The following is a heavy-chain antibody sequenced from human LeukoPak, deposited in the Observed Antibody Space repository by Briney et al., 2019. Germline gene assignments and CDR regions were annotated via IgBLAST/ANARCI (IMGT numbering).Heavy chain of an antibody. Sequence: SETLSLTCTVSGGFISGYYWSWIRQSPGRGLEWLGYIYDSGSTKYNPSLKSRVTISVDASKNQISLKLSSVTAADTAVYYCARVKGSGYYYVFDYWGQGTLVTVSS. CDR3: ARVKGSGYYYVFDY. J-gene: IGHJ4*02. CDR2: IYDSGST. V-gene: IGHV4-59*01. CDR1: GGFISGYY. D-gene: IGHD3-22*01.